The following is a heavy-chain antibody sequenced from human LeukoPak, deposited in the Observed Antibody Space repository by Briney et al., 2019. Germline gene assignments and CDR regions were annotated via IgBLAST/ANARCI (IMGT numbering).Heavy chain of an antibody. CDR1: GYSFTTFD. J-gene: IGHJ4*02. CDR2: MNPNSGNT. D-gene: IGHD3-16*01. V-gene: IGHV1-8*02. Sequence: ASVKVSCNASGYSFTTFDINWVRQAPGQGLEWVGWMNPNSGNTGYAQRFQGRVSMTRDTSIATAYMVLSSLRSEDTAVYYCAREGGGLDYWGQGTPVIVSS. CDR3: AREGGGLDY.